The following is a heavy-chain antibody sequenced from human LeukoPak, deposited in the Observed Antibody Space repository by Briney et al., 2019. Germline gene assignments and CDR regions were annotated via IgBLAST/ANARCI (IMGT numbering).Heavy chain of an antibody. D-gene: IGHD3-22*01. V-gene: IGHV3-23*01. CDR3: AKGNYYDSSAPPDY. CDR2: ISGSGGGT. J-gene: IGHJ4*02. CDR1: GFTFSSYS. Sequence: PGGSLRLSCAASGFTFSSYSMNWVRQAPGKGLEWVSGISGSGGGTYYTDSVKGRFTISRDNSKNTLYLQMNSLRAEDTAVYYCAKGNYYDSSAPPDYWGQGTLVTVSS.